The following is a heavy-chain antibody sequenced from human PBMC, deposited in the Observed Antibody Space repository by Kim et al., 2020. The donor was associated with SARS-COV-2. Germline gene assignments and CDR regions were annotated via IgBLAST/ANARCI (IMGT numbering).Heavy chain of an antibody. Sequence: ASVKVSCKASGYTFTSYYMHWVRQAPGQGLEWMGIINPSGGSTSYAQKFQGRVTMTRDTSTSTVYMELSSLRSEDTAVYYCARAHGRITIFGVVIPRRMQPIDYWGQGTLVTVSS. V-gene: IGHV1-46*01. CDR2: INPSGGST. D-gene: IGHD3-3*01. J-gene: IGHJ4*02. CDR3: ARAHGRITIFGVVIPRRMQPIDY. CDR1: GYTFTSYY.